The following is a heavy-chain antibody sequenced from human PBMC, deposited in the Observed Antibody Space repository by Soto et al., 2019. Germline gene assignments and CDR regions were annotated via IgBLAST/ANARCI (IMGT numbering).Heavy chain of an antibody. V-gene: IGHV1-69*12. J-gene: IGHJ6*02. Sequence: QVQLVQSGAEVKKPGSSVKVSCKSSGGTFSNSPISWVRQAPGQGLEWVGGVIPVFKTANYAQKFQGRVTITEDXXTXTXXLGLSRLSSGDTAVYYCARSRFVVCVTADYYGMDVWGQGTTFTVSS. D-gene: IGHD2-21*02. CDR1: GGTFSNSP. CDR2: VIPVFKTA. CDR3: ARSRFVVCVTADYYGMDV.